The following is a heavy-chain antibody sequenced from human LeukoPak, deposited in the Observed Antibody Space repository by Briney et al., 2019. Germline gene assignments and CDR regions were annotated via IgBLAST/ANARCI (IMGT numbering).Heavy chain of an antibody. J-gene: IGHJ3*02. V-gene: IGHV3-21*01. Sequence: GGSLRLSCAASGFAFSSYSMNWVRQAPGKGLEWVSSISSSSYIYYADSVKGRFTISRDNARNSLYLQMNSLRAEDTAVYYCARDIVVDPYAFDIWGQGTMVTVSS. D-gene: IGHD2-2*01. CDR2: ISSSSYI. CDR3: ARDIVVDPYAFDI. CDR1: GFAFSSYS.